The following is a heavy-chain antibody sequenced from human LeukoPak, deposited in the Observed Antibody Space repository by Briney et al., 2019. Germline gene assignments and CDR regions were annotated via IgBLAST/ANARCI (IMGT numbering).Heavy chain of an antibody. CDR3: ARDFKGPIQLWLIGTPIKLVPDAFDI. D-gene: IGHD5-18*01. J-gene: IGHJ3*02. Sequence: PSETLSLTYTVSGGSISSSSYYWGWIRQPPGKGLEWIGSIYYSGSTYYNPSLKSRVTISVDTSKNQFSLKLSSVTAADTAVYYCARDFKGPIQLWLIGTPIKLVPDAFDIWGQGTMVTVSS. CDR2: IYYSGST. CDR1: GGSISSSSYY. V-gene: IGHV4-39*07.